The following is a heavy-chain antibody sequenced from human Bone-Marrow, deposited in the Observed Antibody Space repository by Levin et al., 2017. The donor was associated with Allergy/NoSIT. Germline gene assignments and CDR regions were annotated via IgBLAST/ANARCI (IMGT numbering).Heavy chain of an antibody. CDR3: AKDRRGYYDSSGYYPYYDYYYGMDV. Sequence: LSLTCAASGFTFSSYGMHWVRQAPGKGLEWVAVISYDGSNKYYADSVKGRFTISRDNSKNTLYLQMNSLRAEDTAVYYCAKDRRGYYDSSGYYPYYDYYYGMDVWGQGTTVTVSS. CDR2: ISYDGSNK. V-gene: IGHV3-30*18. D-gene: IGHD3-22*01. J-gene: IGHJ6*02. CDR1: GFTFSSYG.